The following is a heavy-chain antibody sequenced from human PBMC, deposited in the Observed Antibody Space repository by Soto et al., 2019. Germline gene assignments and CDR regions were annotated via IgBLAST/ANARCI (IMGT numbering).Heavy chain of an antibody. Sequence: PSETLSLTCTVPGGSISSYYWSWIRQPPGKGLEWIGYIYYSGSTNYNPALKSRLTISVGTSRKEFSLRLTSVTAADSAVYYCARDPGGRFDSWGQGTLVTVSS. CDR2: IYYSGST. CDR3: ARDPGGRFDS. CDR1: GGSISSYY. J-gene: IGHJ4*02. V-gene: IGHV4-59*01. D-gene: IGHD1-26*01.